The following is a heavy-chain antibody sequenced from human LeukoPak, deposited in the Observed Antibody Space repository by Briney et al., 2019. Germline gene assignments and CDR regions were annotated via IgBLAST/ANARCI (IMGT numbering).Heavy chain of an antibody. J-gene: IGHJ3*01. D-gene: IGHD2-15*01. CDR3: ANADRFCSGSCHVPDAFDF. Sequence: SQTLSLTCTVSGASISSGDYYWTWIRQPPGKGLEWIGYIYDGGRTDFNPSLKSRVTISVDRSKNQFSLKLSSVTAADTAVYYCANADRFCSGSCHVPDAFDFWGQGTMVTVSS. CDR1: GASISSGDYY. V-gene: IGHV4-30-2*01. CDR2: IYDGGRT.